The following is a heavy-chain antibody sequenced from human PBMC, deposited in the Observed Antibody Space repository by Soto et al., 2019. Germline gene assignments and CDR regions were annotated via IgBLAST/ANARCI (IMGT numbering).Heavy chain of an antibody. CDR3: GRGRRDTAMVTPFYYYYGMDV. J-gene: IGHJ6*02. Sequence: EVQLVESGGGLIQPGGSLRLSCAASGFTVSSNYMSWVRQAPGKGLECVSVIYSGGSTYYADSVNGRFTISRDNSKNTLYLQMNGLIAEDMAVYYCGRGRRDTAMVTPFYYYYGMDVWGQGPTVTVSS. V-gene: IGHV3-53*01. CDR1: GFTVSSNY. CDR2: IYSGGST. D-gene: IGHD5-18*01.